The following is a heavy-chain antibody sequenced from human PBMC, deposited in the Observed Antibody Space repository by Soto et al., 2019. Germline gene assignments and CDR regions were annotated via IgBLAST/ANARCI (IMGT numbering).Heavy chain of an antibody. J-gene: IGHJ6*02. CDR3: AREWGWGSSTSRDIGYYYYYYGMDV. Sequence: GASVKVSCKASGYTFTGYYMHWVRQAPGQGLEWMGWINPNSGGTNYAQKFQGRVTMTRDTSISTAYMELSRLRSDDTALHYCAREWGWGSSTSRDIGYYYYYYGMDVWGQGTTVTVSS. CDR2: INPNSGGT. D-gene: IGHD2-2*01. V-gene: IGHV1-2*02. CDR1: GYTFTGYY.